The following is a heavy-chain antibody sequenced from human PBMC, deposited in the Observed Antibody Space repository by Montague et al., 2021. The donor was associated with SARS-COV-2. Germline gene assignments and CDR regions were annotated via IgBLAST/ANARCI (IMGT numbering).Heavy chain of an antibody. CDR1: GGSTSNNY. CDR3: ARAQNICFIANCVNYFDL. V-gene: IGHV4-59*01. D-gene: IGHD2-15*01. J-gene: IGHJ4*02. Sequence: SETLSLTCTVSGGSTSNNYWTWIRQSPGKGMQWIGYIFYTGSTKFNPSLKIRVPMSLDTSKTHFSLWLSAVTAADTARYYCARAQNICFIANCVNYFDLWGLGALVTVSS. CDR2: IFYTGST.